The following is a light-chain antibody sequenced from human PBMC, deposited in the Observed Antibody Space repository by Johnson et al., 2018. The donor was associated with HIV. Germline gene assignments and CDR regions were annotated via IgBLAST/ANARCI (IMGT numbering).Light chain of an antibody. Sequence: QSVLTQPPSVSAAPGQKVTISCSGSSSNIGNNFVSWYQQLPGTAPKLLIYDNNKRPSGIPDRFSGSKSGTSATLAITGLQPGDEADYYCGTWDSSVCAYVFGTGTKVTVL. CDR2: DNN. J-gene: IGLJ1*01. CDR1: SSNIGNNF. V-gene: IGLV1-51*01. CDR3: GTWDSSVCAYV.